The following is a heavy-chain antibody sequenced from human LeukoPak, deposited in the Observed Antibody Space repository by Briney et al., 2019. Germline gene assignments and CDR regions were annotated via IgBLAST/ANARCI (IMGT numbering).Heavy chain of an antibody. V-gene: IGHV1-2*02. Sequence: ASVKVSCKASGYTFSGYCIHWVRQAPGQGLEWMGWINPNSGGTNYAQKFQGRVTMTRDTSISTAYMELSWLTSDDTAVYYCARDQGVVTSIFSLGYFDLWGRGTLVTVSS. D-gene: IGHD2-21*02. CDR1: GYTFSGYC. CDR3: ARDQGVVTSIFSLGYFDL. J-gene: IGHJ2*01. CDR2: INPNSGGT.